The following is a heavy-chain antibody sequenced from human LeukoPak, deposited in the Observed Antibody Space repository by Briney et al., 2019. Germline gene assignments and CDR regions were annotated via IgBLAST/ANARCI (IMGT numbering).Heavy chain of an antibody. Sequence: ETLSLTCTVSGGSISSSSYYWGWIRQPPGKGLEWIGSIYYSGSTYYNPSLKSRVTISIDTSKNQFSLKLSSVTAADTAVYYCARDSAAAGTASGMDVWGQGTTVTVSS. J-gene: IGHJ6*02. CDR1: GGSISSSSYY. D-gene: IGHD6-13*01. CDR3: ARDSAAAGTASGMDV. CDR2: IYYSGST. V-gene: IGHV4-39*07.